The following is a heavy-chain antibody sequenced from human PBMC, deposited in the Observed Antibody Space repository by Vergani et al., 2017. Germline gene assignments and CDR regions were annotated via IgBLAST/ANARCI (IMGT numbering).Heavy chain of an antibody. D-gene: IGHD2-21*02. CDR1: GGSISSSSYY. CDR2: IYYSGST. Sequence: QLQLQESGPGLVKPSETLSLTCTVSGGSISSSSYYWGWIRQPPGKGLEWIGSIYYSGSTYYNPSLKSRVTISVATSKNQFSLKLSSVTAADTSVYYCARHLAYCGGDCYPYYYGMDVWGQGTTVTVSS. V-gene: IGHV4-39*01. CDR3: ARHLAYCGGDCYPYYYGMDV. J-gene: IGHJ6*02.